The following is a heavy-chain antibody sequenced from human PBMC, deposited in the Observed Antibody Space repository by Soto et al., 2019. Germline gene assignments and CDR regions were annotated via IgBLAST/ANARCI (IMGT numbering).Heavy chain of an antibody. CDR1: GGSFSGYY. CDR3: ARGRRDGVSSRWYTTPDY. J-gene: IGHJ4*02. CDR2: INHSGST. V-gene: IGHV4-34*01. D-gene: IGHD6-13*01. Sequence: SETLSLTCAVYGGSFSGYYWSWIRQPPGKGLEWIGEINHSGSTNYNPSLKSRVTISVDTSKNQFSLKLSSVTAADTAVYYCARGRRDGVSSRWYTTPDYWGQGTLVPVSS.